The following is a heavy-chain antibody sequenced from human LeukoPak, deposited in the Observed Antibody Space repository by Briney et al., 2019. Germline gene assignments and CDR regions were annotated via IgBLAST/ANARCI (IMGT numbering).Heavy chain of an antibody. V-gene: IGHV3-53*01. CDR2: IYSGGST. Sequence: GGSLRLSCAASAFTFSSYAMSWVRQAPGKGLEWVSIIYSGGSTYYADSVKGRFTISRDNSKNTLFLQMNSLRADDTAVYYCARAMNGDSYFDYWGQGTLVTVSS. CDR1: AFTFSSYA. J-gene: IGHJ4*02. D-gene: IGHD4-17*01. CDR3: ARAMNGDSYFDY.